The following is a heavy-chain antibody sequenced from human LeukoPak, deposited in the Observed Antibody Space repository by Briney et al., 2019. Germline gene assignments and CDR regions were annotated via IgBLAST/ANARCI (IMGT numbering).Heavy chain of an antibody. CDR1: GFSFSSYG. J-gene: IGHJ4*02. CDR3: AREGGSTSIDY. D-gene: IGHD2-2*01. CDR2: IWYDGSNK. Sequence: TGGSLRLSCAASGFSFSSYGIHWIRQAPGKGPEWVAVIWYDGSNKYYADSVKGRFTISRDNSKNTLYLQMNSLRAEDTAVYYCAREGGSTSIDYWGQGTLVTVSS. V-gene: IGHV3-33*01.